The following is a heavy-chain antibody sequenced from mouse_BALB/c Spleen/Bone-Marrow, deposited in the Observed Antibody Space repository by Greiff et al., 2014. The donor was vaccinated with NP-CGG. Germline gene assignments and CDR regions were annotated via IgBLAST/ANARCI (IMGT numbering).Heavy chain of an antibody. Sequence: VQLQQSGAELVKPGASVKLSCTASGFNIKDTYIHWVKQRPEQGLEWIGRIDPANGNTKYDPKFQGKATITADTSSNTAYLQLSTQASEDDAGDYCARSLRSAMDYWGQGTSVTVSA. CDR3: ARSLRSAMDY. V-gene: IGHV14-3*02. D-gene: IGHD1-1*01. J-gene: IGHJ4*01. CDR2: IDPANGNT. CDR1: GFNIKDTY.